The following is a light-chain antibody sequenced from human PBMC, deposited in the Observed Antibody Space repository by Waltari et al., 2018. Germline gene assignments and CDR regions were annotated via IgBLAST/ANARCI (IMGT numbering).Light chain of an antibody. V-gene: IGKV1-9*01. J-gene: IGKJ1*01. CDR1: QGISSY. CDR2: AAS. CDR3: QQLNIYPRRT. Sequence: DIQLTQSPSFLSASVGDRVTITCRASQGISSYFAWYQQKPGKAPKLLIYAASTLQSGVPSRFSGSGSGTEFTLTISSLQPEDFATYYCQQLNIYPRRTFGQGTKVEIK.